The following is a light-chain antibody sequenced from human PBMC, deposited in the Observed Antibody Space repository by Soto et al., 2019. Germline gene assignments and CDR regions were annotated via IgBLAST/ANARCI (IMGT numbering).Light chain of an antibody. CDR2: AAS. V-gene: IGKV3-20*01. CDR1: QSVSSYY. CDR3: QYYGISPLT. Sequence: EIVLTQSPGTLSLSPGERATLSCRASQSVSSYYLAWYHQKPGQAPRLLIYAASSRATGIPDRFSGSGSGTDFTLTISRLEPEDSAVYYCQYYGISPLTFGGGTKVEIK. J-gene: IGKJ4*01.